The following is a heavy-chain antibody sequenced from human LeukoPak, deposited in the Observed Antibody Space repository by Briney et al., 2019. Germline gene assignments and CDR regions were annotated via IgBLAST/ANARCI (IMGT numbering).Heavy chain of an antibody. J-gene: IGHJ6*02. V-gene: IGHV4-39*01. CDR2: IYYSGST. CDR3: ARHNSITIFGVVLYYGMDV. D-gene: IGHD3-3*01. CDR1: GGSISSSSYY. Sequence: SETLSLTCTVSGGSISSSSYYWGWIRQPPGKGLEWIGSIYYSGSTYYNPSLKSRVTISVDTSKNQFSLKLSSVTAADTAVYYCARHNSITIFGVVLYYGMDVWGQGTTVTVSS.